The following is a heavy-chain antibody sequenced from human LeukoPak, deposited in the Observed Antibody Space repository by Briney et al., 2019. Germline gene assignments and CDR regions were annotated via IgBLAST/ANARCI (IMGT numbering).Heavy chain of an antibody. CDR2: IKQDGSEK. Sequence: PGGSLRLSCAASGFTFSNYWMSWVRQAPGKGLEWMANIKQDGSEKYYVDSVKGRFTISRDNAKNSLYLQMNSLRAEDTAIYYCARPGKWYAFDIWGQGTMVTVSS. D-gene: IGHD1-14*01. CDR1: GFTFSNYW. V-gene: IGHV3-7*01. CDR3: ARPGKWYAFDI. J-gene: IGHJ3*02.